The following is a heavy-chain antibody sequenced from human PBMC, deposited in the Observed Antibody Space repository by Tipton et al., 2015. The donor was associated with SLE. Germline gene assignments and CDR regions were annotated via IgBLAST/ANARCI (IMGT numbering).Heavy chain of an antibody. CDR2: INQDGSEK. J-gene: IGHJ6*02. V-gene: IGHV3-7*03. D-gene: IGHD5-18*01. CDR3: AKDLVGRGYSYGSWGMDV. CDR1: GFTFSSYW. Sequence: SLRLSCAASGFTFSSYWMTWVRQAPGKGLEWVANINQDGSEKYYVDSVKGRFTISRDSANNSVYLQMNSLRAEDTALYYCAKDLVGRGYSYGSWGMDVWGQGTTVTVSS.